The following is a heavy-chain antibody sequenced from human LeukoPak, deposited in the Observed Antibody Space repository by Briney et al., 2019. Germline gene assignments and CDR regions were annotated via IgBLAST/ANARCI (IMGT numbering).Heavy chain of an antibody. V-gene: IGHV3-30-3*01. CDR1: GFTFSSYA. D-gene: IGHD5-18*01. Sequence: PGGSLRLSCAASGFTFSSYAMHWVRQAPGKGLEWVAVISYDGSNKYYADSVKGRFTISRDNSKNTLYLQMNSLRAEDTAVYYCARDRGYSYGYTDYWGQGTLVTVSS. CDR2: ISYDGSNK. J-gene: IGHJ4*02. CDR3: ARDRGYSYGYTDY.